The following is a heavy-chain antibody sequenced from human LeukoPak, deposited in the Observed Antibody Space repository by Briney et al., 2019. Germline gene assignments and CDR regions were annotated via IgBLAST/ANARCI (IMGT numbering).Heavy chain of an antibody. CDR2: IYYSGST. D-gene: IGHD3-22*01. J-gene: IGHJ4*02. V-gene: IGHV4-39*01. Sequence: PSETLSLTCTVSGGSISSSSYYWGWIRQPPGKGLEWIGSIYYSGSTYYNPSLKSRVTISVDTSKNQFSLKLGSVTAADTAVFYCARRLSYYYDSSPYDYWGQGTLVTVSS. CDR1: GGSISSSSYY. CDR3: ARRLSYYYDSSPYDY.